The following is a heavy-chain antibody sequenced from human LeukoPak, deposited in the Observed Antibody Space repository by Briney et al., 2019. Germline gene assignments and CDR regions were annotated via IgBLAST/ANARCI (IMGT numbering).Heavy chain of an antibody. CDR1: GGTFSRYA. D-gene: IGHD5-12*01. CDR2: IIPIFATT. Sequence: ASVNVSCKAPGGTFSRYAISWVRQAPGQGLEWMGQIIPIFATTNYAQKFQGRVTMTRNTSISTAHMELSSLRSEDTAVYYCAIARRGYEIDYWGQGTLVTVSS. CDR3: AIARRGYEIDY. J-gene: IGHJ4*02. V-gene: IGHV1-69*05.